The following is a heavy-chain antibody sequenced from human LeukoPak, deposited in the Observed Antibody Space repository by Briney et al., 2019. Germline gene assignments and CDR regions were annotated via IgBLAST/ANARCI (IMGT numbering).Heavy chain of an antibody. V-gene: IGHV3-74*01. CDR3: TRSPSLGGSYWGFHY. Sequence: GGSLRLSCAASGFTLSTYWMHWVRQAPGKGLVWVSRLSPDGSSSIYADSVKGRFTGSRDNAKKTLYLQMNSLRADDTAVYYCTRSPSLGGSYWGFHYRGQGTLLTVSS. D-gene: IGHD1-26*01. J-gene: IGHJ4*02. CDR1: GFTLSTYW. CDR2: LSPDGSSS.